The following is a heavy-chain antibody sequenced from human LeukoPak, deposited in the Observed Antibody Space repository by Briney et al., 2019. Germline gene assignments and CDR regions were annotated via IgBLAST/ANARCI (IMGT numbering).Heavy chain of an antibody. Sequence: SGPTRVNPTQTLTLTCTFSGFSLSTSGVGVGWIRQPPGKALEWLALIYWNDDKRYSPSLKSRLTITKDTSKNQVVLTMTNMDPVDTATYYCARLNYYDFWSGHYYFDYWGQGTLVTVSS. D-gene: IGHD3-3*01. CDR3: ARLNYYDFWSGHYYFDY. V-gene: IGHV2-5*01. CDR2: IYWNDDK. J-gene: IGHJ4*02. CDR1: GFSLSTSGVG.